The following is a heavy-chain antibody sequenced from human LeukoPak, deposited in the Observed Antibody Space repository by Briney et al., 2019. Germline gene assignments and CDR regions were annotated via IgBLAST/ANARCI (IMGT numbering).Heavy chain of an antibody. CDR1: GFTVSSYA. Sequence: GGSLRLSCAASGFTVSSYAMSWVRQAPGKGLEWVSGISGSGGSTYYADSVKGRFTISRDNSKNTLYLQMNSLRAEDTAVYYCAKSSYCSSTTCYTIGNFDFWGQGTLVTVSS. D-gene: IGHD2-2*02. CDR2: ISGSGGST. CDR3: AKSSYCSSTTCYTIGNFDF. J-gene: IGHJ4*02. V-gene: IGHV3-23*01.